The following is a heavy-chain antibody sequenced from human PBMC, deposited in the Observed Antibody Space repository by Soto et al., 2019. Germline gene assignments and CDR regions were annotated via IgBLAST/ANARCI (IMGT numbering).Heavy chain of an antibody. Sequence: EVQLVESGGGLVQPGGSLRVSCAASGFTFSSYWMHWVRQAPGKGLVWVSRINSDGSSTNYADFVKGRFAISRDNAKNTLYLQMNSLRVEDTAVYYCSRLGGSTWHWGQGTLVTVSS. V-gene: IGHV3-74*01. D-gene: IGHD1-26*01. J-gene: IGHJ4*02. CDR1: GFTFSSYW. CDR2: INSDGSST. CDR3: SRLGGSTWH.